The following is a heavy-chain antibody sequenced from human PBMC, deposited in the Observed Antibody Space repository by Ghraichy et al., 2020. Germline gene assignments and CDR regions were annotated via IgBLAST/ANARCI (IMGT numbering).Heavy chain of an antibody. Sequence: SETLSLTCTVSGGSISSGSYYWSWIRQPAGKGLEWIGRLYTSGSTNYNPSLKSRVTISVDTSKNQFSLELSSVTAADTAVYYCARDRGPVTIFDYWGQGILVTVSS. CDR1: GGSISSGSYY. V-gene: IGHV4-61*02. D-gene: IGHD4-17*01. CDR2: LYTSGST. CDR3: ARDRGPVTIFDY. J-gene: IGHJ4*02.